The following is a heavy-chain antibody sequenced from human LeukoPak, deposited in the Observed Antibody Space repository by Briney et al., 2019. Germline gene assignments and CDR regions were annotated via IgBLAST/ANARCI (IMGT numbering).Heavy chain of an antibody. CDR1: GFTSSNYA. Sequence: PGRSLRLSCAASGFTSSNYAMHWVRQAPGKGLEWVAFISSDESDKYYADSVKGRFTISRDNAKNSLYLQMNSLRAEDTAVYYCARDHYYDSSGAFDYWGQGTLVTVSS. V-gene: IGHV3-30-3*01. CDR3: ARDHYYDSSGAFDY. D-gene: IGHD3-22*01. CDR2: ISSDESDK. J-gene: IGHJ4*02.